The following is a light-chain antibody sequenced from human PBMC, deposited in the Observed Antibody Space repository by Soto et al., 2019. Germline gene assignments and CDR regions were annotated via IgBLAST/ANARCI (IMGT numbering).Light chain of an antibody. CDR2: GAS. J-gene: IGKJ3*01. Sequence: EILMTQSPATLSVSPGETATLSCRASQTVSSNVAWYQQKRGQAPRLLIYGASTRATAIPARFCGSGSGTEFTLTSSSRQFENFAGYYGQQYDRWGTFGPGSTVDMK. CDR1: QTVSSN. V-gene: IGKV3-15*01. CDR3: QQYDRWGT.